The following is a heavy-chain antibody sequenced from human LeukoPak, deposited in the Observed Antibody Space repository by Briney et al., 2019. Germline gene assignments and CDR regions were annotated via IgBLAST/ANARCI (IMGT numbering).Heavy chain of an antibody. CDR2: ISSSSSTI. J-gene: IGHJ4*02. D-gene: IGHD4-23*01. CDR3: ARGRYGSNSADFDY. Sequence: GGSLRLSRAASGFTFSSYSMNWVRQAPGKGLEWLSSISSSSSTIYYADSVKGRVTISRDNAKKSVYLQMISLRDEDTAVYYCARGRYGSNSADFDYWGQGTLVTVSS. CDR1: GFTFSSYS. V-gene: IGHV3-48*02.